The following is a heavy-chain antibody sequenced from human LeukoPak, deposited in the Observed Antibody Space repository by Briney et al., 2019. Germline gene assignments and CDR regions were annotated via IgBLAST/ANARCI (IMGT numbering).Heavy chain of an antibody. CDR2: ISAYNGNT. D-gene: IGHD1-14*01. J-gene: IGHJ4*02. V-gene: IGHV1-18*01. CDR1: GYTFTSYD. CDR3: ARDSSHRPGDY. Sequence: GASVKVSCKASGYTFTSYDINWVRQAPGQGLEWMGWISAYNGNTDYAQKFQGRVTMTTDTSTSTAYMELRSLRSDDTAVYYCARDSSHRPGDYWGQGTLVAVSS.